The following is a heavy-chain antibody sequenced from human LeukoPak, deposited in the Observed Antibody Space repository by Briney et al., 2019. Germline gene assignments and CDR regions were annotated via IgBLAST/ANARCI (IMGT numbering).Heavy chain of an antibody. CDR3: AREGPDNYYDSSGYYR. D-gene: IGHD3-22*01. Sequence: PSETLSLTCAVYGGSFSGYYWSWIRQPPGKGLEWIGEINHSGSTNYNPPLKSRGTISLDTSKSQFSLKLSSVTAADTAVYYCAREGPDNYYDSSGYYRWGQGTLVTVSS. J-gene: IGHJ4*02. V-gene: IGHV4-34*01. CDR1: GGSFSGYY. CDR2: INHSGST.